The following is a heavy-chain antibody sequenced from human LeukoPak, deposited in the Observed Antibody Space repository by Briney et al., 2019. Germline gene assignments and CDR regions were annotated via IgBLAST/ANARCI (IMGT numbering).Heavy chain of an antibody. CDR2: IYYSGST. CDR3: ASGYSYGFGYYYYGMDV. Sequence: PSETLSLTCTVSGGSISSSSYYWGWICQPPGKGLEWIGSIYYSGSTYYNPSLKSRVTISVDTSKNQFSLKLSSVTAADTAVYYCASGYSYGFGYYYYGMDVWGQGTTVTVSS. V-gene: IGHV4-39*01. D-gene: IGHD5-18*01. CDR1: GGSISSSSYY. J-gene: IGHJ6*02.